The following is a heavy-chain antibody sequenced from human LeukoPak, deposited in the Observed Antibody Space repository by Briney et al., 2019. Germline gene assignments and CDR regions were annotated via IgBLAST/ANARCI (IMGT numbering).Heavy chain of an antibody. D-gene: IGHD2-2*01. J-gene: IGHJ5*02. CDR3: ARDPAEYQLPRGWLDP. Sequence: GGSLRLSCAASGFTFSSYGMHWVRQALGKGLEWVAVIWYDGSNKYYADSVKGRFTISRDNSKNTLYLQMNSLRAEDTAVYYCARDPAEYQLPRGWLDPWGQGTPVTVSS. V-gene: IGHV3-33*01. CDR1: GFTFSSYG. CDR2: IWYDGSNK.